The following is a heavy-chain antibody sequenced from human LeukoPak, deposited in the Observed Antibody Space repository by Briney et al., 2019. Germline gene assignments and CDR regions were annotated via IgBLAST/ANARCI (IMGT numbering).Heavy chain of an antibody. CDR1: GFTFSTYN. CDR2: ISSSGSTK. CDR3: ARDFLTGYFDY. J-gene: IGHJ4*02. D-gene: IGHD3-9*01. Sequence: GGSLRLSCAASGFTFSTYNMNWVRQAPRKGLEWVSYISSSGSTKYYADSVKGRFTISRDNVKNSLFLQMNSLSDEDTAVYYCARDFLTGYFDYWGQGTLVTVSS. V-gene: IGHV3-48*02.